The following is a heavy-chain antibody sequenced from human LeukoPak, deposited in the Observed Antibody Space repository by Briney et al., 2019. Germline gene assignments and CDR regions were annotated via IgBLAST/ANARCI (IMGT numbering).Heavy chain of an antibody. D-gene: IGHD2-15*01. J-gene: IGHJ3*02. V-gene: IGHV3-66*01. CDR1: GFTVSSNY. CDR2: IYSGGST. CDR3: AREWPNCSGGSCQSGDAFDI. Sequence: GGSLRLSCAASGFTVSSNYVSWVRQAPGKGLEWVSVIYSGGSTYYADSVKGRFTISRDNSKNTLYLQMNSLRAEDTAVYYCAREWPNCSGGSCQSGDAFDIWGQGTMVTVSS.